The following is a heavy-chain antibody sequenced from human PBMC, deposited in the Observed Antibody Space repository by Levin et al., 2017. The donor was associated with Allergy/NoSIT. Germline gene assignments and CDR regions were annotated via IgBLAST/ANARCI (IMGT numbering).Heavy chain of an antibody. Sequence: GGSLRLSCAASGFTFSDSAIHWVRQASGKGLEWVGRIRSKANNYVTAYAVSVKGRFTISRDESKSTADLEMISLKPEDTAVYYCARLMDVVVTTSFDCWGQGSLVTVSS. CDR2: IRSKANNYVT. V-gene: IGHV3-73*01. CDR3: ARLMDVVVTTSFDC. J-gene: IGHJ4*02. D-gene: IGHD5-12*01. CDR1: GFTFSDSA.